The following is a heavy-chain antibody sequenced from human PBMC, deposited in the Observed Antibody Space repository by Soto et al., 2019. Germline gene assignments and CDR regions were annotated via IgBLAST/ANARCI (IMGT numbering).Heavy chain of an antibody. CDR1: GGTFSSYA. V-gene: IGHV1-69*13. CDR2: IIPIFGTA. D-gene: IGHD4-4*01. Sequence: SVKVSCKASGGTFSSYAISWVRQAPGQGLEWMGGIIPIFGTANYAQKFQGRVTITADESTSTAYMELSSLRSEDTAVYYCARTPTRNYADYYYGMDVWGQGTTVTVSS. CDR3: ARTPTRNYADYYYGMDV. J-gene: IGHJ6*02.